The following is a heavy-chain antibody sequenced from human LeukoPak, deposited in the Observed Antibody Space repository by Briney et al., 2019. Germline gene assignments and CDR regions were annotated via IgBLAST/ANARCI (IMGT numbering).Heavy chain of an antibody. J-gene: IGHJ3*02. CDR1: GGSFSTYY. V-gene: IGHV4-34*01. CDR2: ISHSGGT. CDR3: AREYSGSERAFDI. D-gene: IGHD1-26*01. Sequence: PSETLSLTCTVYGGSFSTYYWSWIRQPPGKGLEWIGEISHSGGTNYNPSLKSRVTISVDTSKNQFSVKLSSVTAADTAAYYCAREYSGSERAFDIWGQGTMVTVSS.